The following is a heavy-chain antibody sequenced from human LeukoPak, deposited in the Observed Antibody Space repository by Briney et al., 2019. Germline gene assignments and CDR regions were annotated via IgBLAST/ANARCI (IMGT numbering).Heavy chain of an antibody. CDR1: GYSFTSYW. CDR3: ARHPYYYGSGSYYDVNYFVY. Sequence: GESLKISCKGSGYSFTSYWIGWVRQMPGKGLEWMGIIYPGDSDTRYSPSFQGQVTISADKSISTAYLQWSSLKASDTAMYYCARHPYYYGSGSYYDVNYFVYWGQGTLVTVSS. CDR2: IYPGDSDT. D-gene: IGHD3-10*01. V-gene: IGHV5-51*01. J-gene: IGHJ4*02.